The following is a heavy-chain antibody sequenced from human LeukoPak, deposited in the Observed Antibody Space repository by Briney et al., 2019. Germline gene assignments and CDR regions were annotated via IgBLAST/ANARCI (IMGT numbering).Heavy chain of an antibody. Sequence: ASVKVSCKTGGYKFTGHYIQWVRQAPGQGLESMGWVNANSGATNYAQKFQGRVTMTRNTSISTAYMELSSLRSEDTAVYYCARGDSEIFGVVIYDYWGQGTLVTVSS. CDR3: ARGDSEIFGVVIYDY. CDR2: VNANSGAT. V-gene: IGHV1-2*02. D-gene: IGHD3-3*01. CDR1: GYKFTGHY. J-gene: IGHJ4*02.